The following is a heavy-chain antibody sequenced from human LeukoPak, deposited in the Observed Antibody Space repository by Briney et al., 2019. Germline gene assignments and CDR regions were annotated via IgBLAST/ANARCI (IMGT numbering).Heavy chain of an antibody. CDR1: GFTFSSYG. CDR3: AKWNMVRGVMVDY. D-gene: IGHD3-10*01. J-gene: IGHJ4*02. V-gene: IGHV3-30*18. CDR2: ISYDGSNK. Sequence: AGGSLRLSCAASGFTFSSYGMHWVRQAPGKGLEWVAVISYDGSNKYYADSVKGRFTISRDNSKNTLYLQMNSLRAEDTAVYYCAKWNMVRGVMVDYWGQGTLVTVSS.